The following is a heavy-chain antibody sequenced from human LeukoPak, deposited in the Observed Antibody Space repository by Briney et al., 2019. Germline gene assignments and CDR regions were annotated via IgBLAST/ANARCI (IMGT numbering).Heavy chain of an antibody. D-gene: IGHD1-1*01. CDR2: ISYDGSKK. Sequence: GGSLRLSCAASGFTFSSYGMHWVRQAPGKGLEWVAVISYDGSKKYYVDSVKGRFTISRDNSKNTLYLQMNSLRAEDTAVYYCARDLEYGTRSLFVLWGQGTLVTVSS. V-gene: IGHV3-30*03. J-gene: IGHJ4*02. CDR1: GFTFSSYG. CDR3: ARDLEYGTRSLFVL.